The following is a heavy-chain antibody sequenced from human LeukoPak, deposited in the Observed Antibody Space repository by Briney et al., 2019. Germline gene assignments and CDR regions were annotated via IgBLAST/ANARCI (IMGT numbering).Heavy chain of an antibody. J-gene: IGHJ3*02. Sequence: GGSLRLSCAASGFTFSSYSMNWVRQAPGKGLEWVSSISSSSSYIYYADSVKGRFTISRDNSKNTLYLQMNSLRAEDTAVYYCARALTPRYYDFWSGYYTVDDAFDIWGQGTMVTASS. CDR3: ARALTPRYYDFWSGYYTVDDAFDI. D-gene: IGHD3-3*01. V-gene: IGHV3-21*01. CDR1: GFTFSSYS. CDR2: ISSSSSYI.